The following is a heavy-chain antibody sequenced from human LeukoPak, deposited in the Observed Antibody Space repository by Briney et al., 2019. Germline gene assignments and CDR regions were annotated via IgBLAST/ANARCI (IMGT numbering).Heavy chain of an antibody. CDR2: INHSGST. D-gene: IGHD6-13*01. J-gene: IGHJ1*01. CDR3: ARGGGIAAARKAEYFQH. V-gene: IGHV4-34*01. CDR1: GGSFSGYY. Sequence: SETLSLTCAVYGGSFSGYYWSWIRQPPGKGLEWIGEINHSGSTNYNPSLKSRVTISVDTSKTQFSLKLSSVTAADTAVYYCARGGGIAAARKAEYFQHWGQGTLVTVSS.